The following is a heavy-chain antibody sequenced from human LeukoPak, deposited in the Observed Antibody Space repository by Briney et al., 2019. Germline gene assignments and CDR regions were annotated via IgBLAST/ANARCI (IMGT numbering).Heavy chain of an antibody. CDR3: ARQIAVAGYFYGRDV. V-gene: IGHV5-51*01. CDR1: GYSFSNYW. J-gene: IGHJ6*02. Sequence: GESLQISSTGSGYSFSNYWIGWVRQMTGKGLEWMGLIYPGDSETTYSPSFQGQVTISADKSINTAYLHWSSLQASDTTMYYCARQIAVAGYFYGRDVWGHGTTVTVSS. CDR2: IYPGDSET. D-gene: IGHD6-19*01.